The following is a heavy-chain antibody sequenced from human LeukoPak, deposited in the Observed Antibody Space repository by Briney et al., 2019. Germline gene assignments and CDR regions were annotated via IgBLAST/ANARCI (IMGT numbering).Heavy chain of an antibody. V-gene: IGHV3-33*06. CDR1: GFTFSSYG. D-gene: IGHD4-23*01. CDR2: IWYDGSNK. J-gene: IGHJ4*02. Sequence: GGSLRLSCAASGFTFSSYGRHWVRQAPGKGLEWVAVIWYDGSNKYYADSVKGRFTISRDNSKNTLYLQMNRLRAEDTAVYYCAKDRQLHDYGGNSYSFDYWGQGTLVTVSS. CDR3: AKDRQLHDYGGNSYSFDY.